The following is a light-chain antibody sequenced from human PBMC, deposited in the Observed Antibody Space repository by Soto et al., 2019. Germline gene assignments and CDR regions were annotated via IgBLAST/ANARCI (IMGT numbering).Light chain of an antibody. V-gene: IGKV3-15*01. J-gene: IGKJ1*01. CDR2: GAS. Sequence: EIVMTQSPATLSVSPGERATLSCRASQTINTNVAWYQQKSGQAPRLLISGASTRATAITAEFSGSGSGSEVSLTIRSLQTEDFGVYYCLPYNSWPRATFGLGTKVEIK. CDR1: QTINTN. CDR3: LPYNSWPRAT.